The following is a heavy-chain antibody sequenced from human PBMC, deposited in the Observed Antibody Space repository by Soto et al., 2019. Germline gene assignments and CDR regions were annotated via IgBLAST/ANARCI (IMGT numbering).Heavy chain of an antibody. D-gene: IGHD3-10*01. CDR1: GFTFTNAW. CDR3: TARTPNYYGSGSYYNPIRYYYYGMDV. J-gene: IGHJ6*02. CDR2: IKSKTDGGTT. V-gene: IGHV3-15*01. Sequence: PGGPLRLPFPPSGFTFTNAWLSGVRQAPGQGLDWVRRIKSKTDGGTTDYAAPVKGRFTISRDDSKNTLYLQMNSLKTEDTAVYYCTARTPNYYGSGSYYNPIRYYYYGMDVWGQGT.